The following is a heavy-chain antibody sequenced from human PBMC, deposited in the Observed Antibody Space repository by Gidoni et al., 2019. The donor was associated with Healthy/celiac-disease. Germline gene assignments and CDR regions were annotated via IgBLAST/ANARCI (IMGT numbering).Heavy chain of an antibody. CDR2: IIPILGIA. Sequence: QVQLVQSGAEVTKPGSSVKVSCKASGGTFSSYAISWVRQAPGQGLEWMGRIIPILGIANYAQKFQGRVTITADKSTSTAYMELSSLRSEDTAVYYCARDPHCSGGSCYRNYYYYYMDVWGKGTTVTVSS. D-gene: IGHD2-15*01. CDR3: ARDPHCSGGSCYRNYYYYYMDV. V-gene: IGHV1-69*04. J-gene: IGHJ6*03. CDR1: GGTFSSYA.